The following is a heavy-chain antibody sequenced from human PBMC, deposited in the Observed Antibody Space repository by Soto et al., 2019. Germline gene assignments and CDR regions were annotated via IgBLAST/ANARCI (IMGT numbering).Heavy chain of an antibody. CDR3: ARHWRHSSSSWFAP. Sequence: SETLSLTCTVSGGSISGSSYYWGWIRQPPGKGLEWIGSIYYSGSTYYNPSLKSRVTISVDTSKNQFSLKVNSVTAADTAVYYCARHWRHSSSSWFAPWGQGTLVTVSS. J-gene: IGHJ5*02. CDR2: IYYSGST. D-gene: IGHD6-6*01. V-gene: IGHV4-39*01. CDR1: GGSISGSSYY.